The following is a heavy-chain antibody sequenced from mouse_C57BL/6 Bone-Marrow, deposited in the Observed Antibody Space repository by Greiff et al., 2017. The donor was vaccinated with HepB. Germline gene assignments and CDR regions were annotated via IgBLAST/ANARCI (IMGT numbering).Heavy chain of an antibody. J-gene: IGHJ1*03. Sequence: QVQLQQPGAELVKPGASVKLSCKASGYTFTSYWMHWVKQRPGQGLEWIGMIHPNSGSTNYNEKFKSKATLTVDKSSSTAYMQLSSLTSEDSAVYYWARGGPPVVATSDYWYFDVWGTGTSVTVSS. CDR2: IHPNSGST. V-gene: IGHV1-64*01. D-gene: IGHD1-1*01. CDR1: GYTFTSYW. CDR3: ARGGPPVVATSDYWYFDV.